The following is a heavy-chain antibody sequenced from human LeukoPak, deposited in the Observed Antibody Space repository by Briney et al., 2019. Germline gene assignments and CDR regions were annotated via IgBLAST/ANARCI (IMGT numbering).Heavy chain of an antibody. Sequence: SETLSLTHTVSGGPISSYYWSWIRQPPGRGLAGIGYHYLSGSTNYNPSLKMRVTIAVDTSKNQFSLKLSAVTAADTAVYYCANADYWGQGTLVTVSS. J-gene: IGHJ4*02. CDR1: GGPISSYY. CDR3: ANADY. V-gene: IGHV4-59*03. CDR2: HYLSGST.